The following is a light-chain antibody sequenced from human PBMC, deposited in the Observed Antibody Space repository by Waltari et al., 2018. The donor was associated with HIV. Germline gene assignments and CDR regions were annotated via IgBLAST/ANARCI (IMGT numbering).Light chain of an antibody. CDR3: CSYAGSNTYL. Sequence: QSALTQPASVSGFPGQSLTISCPGSSSDVGSYNYVSWYQQHPGKAPKLLIYDVSKRPSGVSNRFSGSKSGNTASLTISGLQAEDEADYYCCSYAGSNTYLFGTGTEVTVL. J-gene: IGLJ1*01. CDR1: SSDVGSYNY. V-gene: IGLV2-23*02. CDR2: DVS.